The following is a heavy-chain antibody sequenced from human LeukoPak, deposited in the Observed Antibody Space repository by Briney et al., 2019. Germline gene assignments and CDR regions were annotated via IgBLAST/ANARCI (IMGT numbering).Heavy chain of an antibody. CDR3: ATTVTQYYYYGMDV. CDR1: GFTFDDYA. J-gene: IGHJ6*02. D-gene: IGHD4-11*01. V-gene: IGHV3-9*01. CDR2: ISWNSGGI. Sequence: GGSLRLSCAASGFTFDDYAMHWVRQAPGKGLEWVSGISWNSGGIGYADSVKGRFTISRDNAKNSLYLQMNSLRAEDTALYYCATTVTQYYYYGMDVWGQGTTVTASS.